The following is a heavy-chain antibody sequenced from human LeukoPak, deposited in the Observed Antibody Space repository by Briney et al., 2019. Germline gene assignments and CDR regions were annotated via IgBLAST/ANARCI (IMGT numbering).Heavy chain of an antibody. Sequence: PGGSLRLSCGASGFTFSSYGMSWVRQAPGKGLEWVSAISGSGGSTYYADSVKGRFTISRDNSKNTLYLQMNSLRAEDTAVYYCAKEVKYYGSGIYFDYWGQGTLVTVSS. V-gene: IGHV3-23*01. J-gene: IGHJ4*02. D-gene: IGHD3-10*01. CDR3: AKEVKYYGSGIYFDY. CDR1: GFTFSSYG. CDR2: ISGSGGST.